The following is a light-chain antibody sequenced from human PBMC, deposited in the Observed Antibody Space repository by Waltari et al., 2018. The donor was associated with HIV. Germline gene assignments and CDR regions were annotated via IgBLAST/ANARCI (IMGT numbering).Light chain of an antibody. J-gene: IGKJ5*01. V-gene: IGKV3-20*01. CDR1: QSVRNN. CDR3: QQYGKSPIT. CDR2: GAS. Sequence: EIVLTQFPGTLSLSPGERATLSCRASQSVRNNLVWYQQKPGQAPRLLIFGASSGATDIPDRFSGSGSGTDFTLTISRLEPEDSAVYFCQQYGKSPITFGQGTRPEI.